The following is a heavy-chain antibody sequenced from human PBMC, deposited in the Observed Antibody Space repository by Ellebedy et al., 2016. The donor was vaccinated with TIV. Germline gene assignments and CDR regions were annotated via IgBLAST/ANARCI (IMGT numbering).Heavy chain of an antibody. CDR3: ARLGISSAFDI. V-gene: IGHV4-30-4*01. CDR2: IYYSGST. CDR1: GGSISSGDYY. D-gene: IGHD6-13*01. J-gene: IGHJ3*02. Sequence: SETLSLXCTVSGGSISSGDYYWSWIRQHPGKGLEWIGYIYYSGSTYYNPSLKSRVTISVDTSKNQFSLKLSSVTAADTAVYYCARLGISSAFDIWGQGTTVTVSS.